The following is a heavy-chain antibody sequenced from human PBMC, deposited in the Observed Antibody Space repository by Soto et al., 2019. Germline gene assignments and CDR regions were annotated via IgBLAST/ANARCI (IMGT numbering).Heavy chain of an antibody. CDR1: GGSISSGDYY. J-gene: IGHJ4*02. CDR2: IYYSGST. Sequence: QVQLQESGPGLVKPSQTLSLTCTVSGGSISSGDYYWSWIRQPPGKGLEWIGYIYYSGSTYYNPALKSRVILSVDTSKNQFSLKLSSVTAADTAVYYCARGQGAGPYFDYWGQGTLVTVSS. CDR3: ARGQGAGPYFDY. V-gene: IGHV4-30-4*01. D-gene: IGHD1-26*01.